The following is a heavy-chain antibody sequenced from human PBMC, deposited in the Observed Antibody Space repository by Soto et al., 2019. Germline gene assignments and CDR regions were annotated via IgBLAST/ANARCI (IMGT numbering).Heavy chain of an antibody. J-gene: IGHJ6*02. V-gene: IGHV3-23*01. CDR1: GFTFSSYA. Sequence: GGSLRLSCAASGFTFSSYAMNWVRQAPGRGLEWVSSISGSGGSTYYADSVKGRFTISRDNSKNTLYLQMNSLRVEDTAVYYCAKDNMIFGVDIPPSDYYYGMDVWGQGTTVTVSS. CDR3: AKDNMIFGVDIPPSDYYYGMDV. D-gene: IGHD3-3*01. CDR2: ISGSGGST.